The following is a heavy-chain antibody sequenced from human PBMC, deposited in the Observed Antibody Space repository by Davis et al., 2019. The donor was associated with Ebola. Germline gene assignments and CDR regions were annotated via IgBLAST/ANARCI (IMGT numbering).Heavy chain of an antibody. CDR1: GYTFTGYY. V-gene: IGHV1-2*04. D-gene: IGHD1-26*01. CDR3: ARGGGSSKRTMGY. Sequence: ASVKVSCKASGYTFTGYYMHWVRQAPGQGLEWMGWINPNSGCTNYAQKFQGWVPMTRDTSISTAYMELRRLRSDDTAVYYWARGGGSSKRTMGYWGQGTLVTVSS. CDR2: INPNSGCT. J-gene: IGHJ4*02.